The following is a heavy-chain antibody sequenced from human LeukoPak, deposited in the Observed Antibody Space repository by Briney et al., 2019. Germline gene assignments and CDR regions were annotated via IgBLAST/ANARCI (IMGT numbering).Heavy chain of an antibody. Sequence: QPGGSLRLSCIASGFTFSSYAMSWVRQAPGKGLEWVSAVSDSGYSAHYADSVKGRFTISRDNSKNTLYLQINSLRAEDTAVYYCAKDLDRAYYYYGMDVWGQGTTVTVSS. D-gene: IGHD1-14*01. CDR3: AKDLDRAYYYYGMDV. V-gene: IGHV3-23*01. CDR2: VSDSGYSA. J-gene: IGHJ6*02. CDR1: GFTFSSYA.